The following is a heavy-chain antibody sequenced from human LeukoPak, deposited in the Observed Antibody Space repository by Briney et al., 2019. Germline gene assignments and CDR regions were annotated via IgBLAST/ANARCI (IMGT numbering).Heavy chain of an antibody. CDR2: ITGSGLNT. D-gene: IGHD6-13*01. CDR3: AKGLKELVV. Sequence: GGSLRLSCTASGFTFSTYGMSWVRQAPGKGLEWVSSITGSGLNTYYADSVKGRLTISRDNAKNSLYVEMNSLRAEDTAVYYYAKGLKELVVWGQGTLVTVSS. V-gene: IGHV3-23*01. J-gene: IGHJ4*02. CDR1: GFTFSTYG.